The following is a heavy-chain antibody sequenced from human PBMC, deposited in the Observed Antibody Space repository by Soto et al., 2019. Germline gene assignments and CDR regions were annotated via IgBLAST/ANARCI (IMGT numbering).Heavy chain of an antibody. CDR3: ARHETSYGYSYYGMDV. CDR1: GYSFTSYW. Sequence: PGESLKISCKGSGYSFTSYWDSWVRQMPGKGLEWMGRIDPSDSYTNYSPSFQGHVTISADKSISTAYLQWSSLKASDTAMYYCARHETSYGYSYYGMDVWGQGTTVTVS. D-gene: IGHD5-18*01. J-gene: IGHJ6*02. CDR2: IDPSDSYT. V-gene: IGHV5-10-1*01.